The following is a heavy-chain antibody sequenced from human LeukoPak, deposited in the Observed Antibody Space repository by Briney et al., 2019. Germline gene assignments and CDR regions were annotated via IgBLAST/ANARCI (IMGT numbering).Heavy chain of an antibody. V-gene: IGHV3-30*02. CDR3: ASRGIAVAGRETNNDY. CDR2: IRYDGSNK. CDR1: EFTFSSYG. Sequence: PGGSLRLSCVASEFTFSSYGIHWVRQAPGKGLEWVAFIRYDGSNKYYADSVKGRFTISRDNSKNTLYLQMNSLRAEDTAVYYCASRGIAVAGRETNNDYWGQGTLVTVSS. J-gene: IGHJ4*02. D-gene: IGHD6-19*01.